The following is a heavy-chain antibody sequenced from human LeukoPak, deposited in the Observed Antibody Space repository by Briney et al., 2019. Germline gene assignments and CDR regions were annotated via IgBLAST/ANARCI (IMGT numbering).Heavy chain of an antibody. CDR2: INPTAGNT. CDR3: ARDQSLDYYGSGGAFDI. Sequence: GASVKVSCKASGYTFSNYYLHWVRQAPGQGLEWMGLINPTAGNTYYAQRFQGRVTMTRNTSTSTVYMELSSLRSEDTAVYYCARDQSLDYYGSGGAFDIWGQGTMVTVSS. V-gene: IGHV1-46*01. CDR1: GYTFSNYY. D-gene: IGHD3-10*01. J-gene: IGHJ3*02.